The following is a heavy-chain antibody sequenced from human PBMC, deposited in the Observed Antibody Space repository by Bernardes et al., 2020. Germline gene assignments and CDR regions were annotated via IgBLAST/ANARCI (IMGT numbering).Heavy chain of an antibody. CDR3: ARDAGDNWFDP. V-gene: IGHV4-59*01. Sequence: LSLTCTVSGGSISSYYWSWIRQPPGKGLEWIGYIYYSGSTNYNPSLKSRVTISVDTSKNQFSLKLRSVTAADTAVYYCARDAGDNWFDPWGQGTLVTVSS. J-gene: IGHJ5*02. CDR1: GGSISSYY. CDR2: IYYSGST.